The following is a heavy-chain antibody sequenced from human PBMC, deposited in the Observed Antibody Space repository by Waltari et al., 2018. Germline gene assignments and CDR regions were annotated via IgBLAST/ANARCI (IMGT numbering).Heavy chain of an antibody. D-gene: IGHD3-9*01. J-gene: IGHJ5*01. Sequence: EERLVQSGGGLVQPGGSLRLSGEASGFSLTNYTMNRVRLAPGKGLGGGAYISETAMTTDCADSVRGRFIISRSNAKNSLSLQMVSLRSEDTAVYYCAVARGDYDVLTGFPVDSWGQGTLITVSS. CDR3: AVARGDYDVLTGFPVDS. CDR1: GFSLTNYT. CDR2: ISETAMTT. V-gene: IGHV3-48*01.